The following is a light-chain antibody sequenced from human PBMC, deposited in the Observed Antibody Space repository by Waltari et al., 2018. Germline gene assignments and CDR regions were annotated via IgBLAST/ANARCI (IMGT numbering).Light chain of an antibody. Sequence: DIQMTQSPSSLSASVGDSVTISCRASHTINSYLNWYQQKPGKAPRLLIYVASTLESGVPSRFSGSGSGTDFTLTISNLQPEDFATYYCQQSYSNLLWTFGQGTKVEIK. CDR2: VAS. V-gene: IGKV1-39*01. CDR3: QQSYSNLLWT. J-gene: IGKJ1*01. CDR1: HTINSY.